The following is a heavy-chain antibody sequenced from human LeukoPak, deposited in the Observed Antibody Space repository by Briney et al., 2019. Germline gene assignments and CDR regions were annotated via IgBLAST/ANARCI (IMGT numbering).Heavy chain of an antibody. Sequence: ASVKVSCKASAYTFTDYYVHWVRQAPGQGLEWMGWINPNSGGTNYAQKFQGRVTMTRDTSISTAYMELSRLRSDDTAVYYCAREPPLAGVDHWGQGTLVTVSS. CDR1: AYTFTDYY. CDR3: AREPPLAGVDH. V-gene: IGHV1-2*02. J-gene: IGHJ4*02. D-gene: IGHD6-19*01. CDR2: INPNSGGT.